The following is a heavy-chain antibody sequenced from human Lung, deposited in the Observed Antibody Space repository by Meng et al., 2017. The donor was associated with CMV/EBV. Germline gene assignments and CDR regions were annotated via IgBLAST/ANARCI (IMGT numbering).Heavy chain of an antibody. Sequence: SGFTFSNYGMHWVRQAPGRGLEWVAMIWYDGSKKFYADSVKGRFTISRDNSKNTLYLQMNNLSVEDMAVYYCASEEGYGSGSYFGDYWSQGTLVTVSS. J-gene: IGHJ4*02. V-gene: IGHV3-33*01. CDR2: IWYDGSKK. CDR3: ASEEGYGSGSYFGDY. CDR1: GFTFSNYG. D-gene: IGHD3-10*01.